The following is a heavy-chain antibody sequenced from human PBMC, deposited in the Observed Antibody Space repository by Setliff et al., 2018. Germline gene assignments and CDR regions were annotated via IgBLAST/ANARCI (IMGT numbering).Heavy chain of an antibody. CDR2: IIPSFGTT. V-gene: IGHV1-69*05. CDR3: AGEAVVVPSTTSYYYFMDV. J-gene: IGHJ6*03. CDR1: GGTFSSYA. Sequence: SVKVSCKASGGTFSSYAISWVRQAPAQGLEWMGGIIPSFGTTNYAQEFQGRVTITTDESANTAYMELISLRSGDTAGYYCAGEAVVVPSTTSYYYFMDVWGKGTTVTVSS. D-gene: IGHD2-21*01.